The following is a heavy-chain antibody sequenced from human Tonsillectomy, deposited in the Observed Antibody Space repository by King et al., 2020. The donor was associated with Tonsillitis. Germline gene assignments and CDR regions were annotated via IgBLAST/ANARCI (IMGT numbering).Heavy chain of an antibody. V-gene: IGHV3-43*02. D-gene: IGHD3-10*01. J-gene: IGHJ3*02. CDR3: AKDYYGSGTYYNPFDI. CDR1: GFTFDEYA. CDR2: ISGDGGGT. Sequence: VQLVESGGGVVQPGGSLRLSCAASGFTFDEYAMHWVRQVPGKGLEWVSLISGDGGGTHFADSVKGRFTISRDNSKNSLYLQMNSLRTEDTALCYCAKDYYGSGTYYNPFDIWGRGTMVTVSS.